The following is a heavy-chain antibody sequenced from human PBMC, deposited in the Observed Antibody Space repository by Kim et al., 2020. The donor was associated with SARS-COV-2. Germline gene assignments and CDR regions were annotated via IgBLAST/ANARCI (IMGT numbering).Heavy chain of an antibody. D-gene: IGHD3-9*01. V-gene: IGHV4-34*01. CDR1: GGSFSGYY. CDR2: INHSGST. Sequence: SETLSLTCAVYGGSFSGYYWSWIRQPPGKGLEWIVEINHSGSTNYNPSLKSRVTISVDTSKNQFSLKLSSVTAADTAVYYCARGSQLRYFDWFVGGYGMDVWGQGTTVTVSS. J-gene: IGHJ6*02. CDR3: ARGSQLRYFDWFVGGYGMDV.